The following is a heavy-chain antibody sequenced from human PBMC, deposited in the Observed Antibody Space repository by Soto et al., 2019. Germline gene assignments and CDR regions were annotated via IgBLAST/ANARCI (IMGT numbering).Heavy chain of an antibody. J-gene: IGHJ5*02. CDR1: GYTFTSYG. CDR3: ASVLPPFDP. V-gene: IGHV1-18*01. D-gene: IGHD2-15*01. Sequence: QVQLVQSGAEVKKPGASVKVSCKASGYTFTSYGISWVRQAPGQGLEWMGWINAYNGNTNYAQKLQGRVTMTTDTYTSSAYMELRTLRSDDTPVYYGASVLPPFDPWGEGCRVTVSS. CDR2: INAYNGNT.